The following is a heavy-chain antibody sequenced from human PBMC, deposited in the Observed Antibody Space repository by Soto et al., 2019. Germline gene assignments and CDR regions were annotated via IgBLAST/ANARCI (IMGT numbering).Heavy chain of an antibody. Sequence: QVHLVQSGAEVKKPGASVKVSCKASGYTFTSYGITWVRQAPGQVLEWMGWISAHNGNTDYAQKLQGRVIVTRDTSTSTAYMELRNLISDDTAVYYCARGRYGDYWGQGALVTVSS. CDR2: ISAHNGNT. D-gene: IGHD1-1*01. CDR1: GYTFTSYG. V-gene: IGHV1-18*01. J-gene: IGHJ4*02. CDR3: ARGRYGDY.